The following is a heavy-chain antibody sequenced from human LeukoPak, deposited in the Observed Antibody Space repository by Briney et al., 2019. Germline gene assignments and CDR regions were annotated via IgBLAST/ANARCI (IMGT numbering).Heavy chain of an antibody. V-gene: IGHV3-7*01. CDR2: IKQDGSEK. Sequence: PGGSLRLSCAASGFTFSSYWMSWVRQAPGKGLEWVANIKQDGSEKYYVDSVKGRFTISRDNAKNSLYLQMNSLRAEDTAVYYCARLGVYEAVAGTNIDYWGQGTLVTVSS. CDR3: ARLGVYEAVAGTNIDY. D-gene: IGHD6-19*01. J-gene: IGHJ4*02. CDR1: GFTFSSYW.